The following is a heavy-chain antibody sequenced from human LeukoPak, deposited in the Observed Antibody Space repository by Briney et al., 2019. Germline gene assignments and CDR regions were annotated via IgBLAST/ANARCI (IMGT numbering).Heavy chain of an antibody. CDR2: IKQDGSEK. CDR3: AKDCRLLWFGEFSYFDY. J-gene: IGHJ4*02. D-gene: IGHD3-10*01. V-gene: IGHV3-7*01. CDR1: GFTFSSYW. Sequence: GSLILSCAASGFTFSSYWMSWVRQAPGKGLEWVANIKQDGSEKYYVDSVKGRFTISRDNSKNTLYLQMNSLRAEDTAVYYCAKDCRLLWFGEFSYFDYWGQGTLVTVSS.